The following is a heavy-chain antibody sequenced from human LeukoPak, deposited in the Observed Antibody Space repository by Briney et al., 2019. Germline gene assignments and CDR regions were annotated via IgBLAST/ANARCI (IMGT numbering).Heavy chain of an antibody. V-gene: IGHV4-39*07. J-gene: IGHJ4*02. Sequence: SETLSLTCSVSGGSISSSSYYWGWIRQPPGKGLEWIGSIYYGGNTYYNPSLKSRVTISVDTSKNQFSLRLSSVTAADTAVYYCARQVRFCSGSSCYWEFDYWGQGTLVTVSS. D-gene: IGHD2-15*01. CDR2: IYYGGNT. CDR3: ARQVRFCSGSSCYWEFDY. CDR1: GGSISSSSYY.